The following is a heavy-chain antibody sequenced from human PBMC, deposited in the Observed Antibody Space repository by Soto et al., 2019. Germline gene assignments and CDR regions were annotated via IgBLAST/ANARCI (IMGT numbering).Heavy chain of an antibody. V-gene: IGHV1-69*01. CDR1: GGSFRNFG. J-gene: IGHJ2*01. D-gene: IGHD3-10*02. CDR3: ASPMLATVAFWYFEL. Sequence: QVQLVQSGAEVKKPGSSVKVSCKASGGSFRNFGFSWVRQAPGQGLEWMGGIMPIFGPAKYAQSFQGRVTITADESTSTAYMELTGLKFEDTAVYYCASPMLATVAFWYFELWGRGTLITVSS. CDR2: IMPIFGPA.